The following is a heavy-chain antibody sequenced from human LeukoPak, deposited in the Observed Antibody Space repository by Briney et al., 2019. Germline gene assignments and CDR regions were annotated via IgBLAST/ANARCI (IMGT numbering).Heavy chain of an antibody. D-gene: IGHD3-9*01. CDR3: ARANLLTGYYILDY. V-gene: IGHV1-46*01. J-gene: IGHJ4*02. Sequence: ASVKVSCKASGYTFTAYYIHWVRQAPGQGLEWMGMFNPHGRPRHSQKFQGRVTMTRDTSTTTVTMELSSLRSEDTAVYYCARANLLTGYYILDYWGQGTLVTVSS. CDR2: FNPHGRP. CDR1: GYTFTAYY.